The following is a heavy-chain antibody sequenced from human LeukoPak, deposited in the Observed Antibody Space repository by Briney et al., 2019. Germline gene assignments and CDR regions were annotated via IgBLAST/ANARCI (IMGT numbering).Heavy chain of an antibody. CDR2: IYYSGST. Sequence: SETLSLTCTVSGGSIISTYYWSWVRQPPGKGLEWIGYIYYSGSTNYNPSLKSRVTISVDTSKNQFSLKLSSVTAADTAVYYCARHGPARHDGYNLDYWGQGTLVTVSS. D-gene: IGHD5-24*01. V-gene: IGHV4-59*08. CDR1: GGSIISTYY. CDR3: ARHGPARHDGYNLDY. J-gene: IGHJ4*02.